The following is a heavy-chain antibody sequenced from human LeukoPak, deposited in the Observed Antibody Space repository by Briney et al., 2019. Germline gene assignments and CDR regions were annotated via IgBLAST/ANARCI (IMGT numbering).Heavy chain of an antibody. CDR2: ISGTGYST. CDR3: AELGITMIGGV. J-gene: IGHJ6*04. CDR1: GFTFSSYG. V-gene: IGHV3-23*01. Sequence: GGTLRLSCGASGFTFSSYGMSWVRQAPGKGLEWVSGISGTGYSTYYAGSVKGRFTISRDNAKNSLYLQMNSLRAEDTAVYYCAELGITMIGGVWGKGTTVTISS. D-gene: IGHD3-10*02.